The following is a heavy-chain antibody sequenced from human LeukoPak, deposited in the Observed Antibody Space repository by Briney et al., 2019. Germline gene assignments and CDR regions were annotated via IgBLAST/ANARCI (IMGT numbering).Heavy chain of an antibody. V-gene: IGHV3-11*04. Sequence: PGGSLRLSCAASGFTFSDYYMSWMRQAPGKGLEWISYISVSGSTIYYADSVKGRFTISRDNAKNSLYLQMNSLRAEDTAVYYCTKTRGDDSSGYYLFDYWGQGTLVTVSS. CDR3: TKTRGDDSSGYYLFDY. CDR1: GFTFSDYY. D-gene: IGHD3-22*01. J-gene: IGHJ4*02. CDR2: ISVSGSTI.